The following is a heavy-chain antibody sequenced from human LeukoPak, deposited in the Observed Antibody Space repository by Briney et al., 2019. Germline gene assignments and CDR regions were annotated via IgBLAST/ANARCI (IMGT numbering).Heavy chain of an antibody. D-gene: IGHD2-21*02. CDR2: IYPGDSHT. CDR1: GYTFSTYF. Sequence: GESLKISCKGSGYTFSTYFIVWVRQMPGKGLEWMGIIYPGDSHTSYSPSFQGQVTISADKSITTAYLQWSSLKASDTAVYYCARRAYCGGDCTRAYYSYFAMDVWGQGTTVTVSS. J-gene: IGHJ6*02. V-gene: IGHV5-51*01. CDR3: ARRAYCGGDCTRAYYSYFAMDV.